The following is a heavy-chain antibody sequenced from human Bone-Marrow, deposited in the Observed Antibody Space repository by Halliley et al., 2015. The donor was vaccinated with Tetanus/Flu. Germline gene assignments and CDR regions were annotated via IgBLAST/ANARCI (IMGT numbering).Heavy chain of an antibody. CDR2: PYWNDDK. CDR3: ARSSPYSRCWPS. V-gene: IGHV2-5*01. D-gene: IGHD1-26*01. J-gene: IGHJ5*02. Sequence: LAWLGLPYWNDDKPYPPSLQSRLTITRDTSKNQVVLTMTNMDPVDTATYYCARSSPYSRCWPSWGQGTLVTVSS.